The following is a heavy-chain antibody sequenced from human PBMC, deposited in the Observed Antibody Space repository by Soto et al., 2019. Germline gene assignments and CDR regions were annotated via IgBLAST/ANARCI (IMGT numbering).Heavy chain of an antibody. CDR2: IYSGGST. V-gene: IGHV3-66*01. CDR1: GFTVSSNY. D-gene: IGHD6-19*01. Sequence: EVQLVESGGGLVQPGGSLRLSCAASGFTVSSNYMSWVRQAPGKGLEWVSVIYSGGSTYYADSVKGRFTISRYNSKNTLYVQINSPRAEETAVYYCARVEGYSSGKADYWGLGTLVTVSS. J-gene: IGHJ4*02. CDR3: ARVEGYSSGKADY.